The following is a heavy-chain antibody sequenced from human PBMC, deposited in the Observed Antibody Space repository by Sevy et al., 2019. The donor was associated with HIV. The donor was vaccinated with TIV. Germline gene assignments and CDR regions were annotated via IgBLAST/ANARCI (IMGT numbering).Heavy chain of an antibody. V-gene: IGHV3-11*06. CDR1: GFTFSDYY. Sequence: GGSLRLSCAASGFTFSDYYMSWIRQAPGKGPEWVSYINNSSRFINYVDSVKGRFTISRDNAKNSLYLRMNSLRAGDTAVYYCARGKVLFDYWGQGTLVTVSS. CDR2: INNSSRFI. CDR3: ARGKVLFDY. J-gene: IGHJ4*02.